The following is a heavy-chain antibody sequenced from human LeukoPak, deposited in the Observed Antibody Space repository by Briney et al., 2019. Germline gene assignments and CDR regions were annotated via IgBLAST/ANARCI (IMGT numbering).Heavy chain of an antibody. CDR3: AKGGDYYDGSGYYDPFDY. J-gene: IGHJ4*02. D-gene: IGHD3-22*01. Sequence: GGSLRLSCAASGFTFSSYAMSWVRQAPGKGLEWVSAISGSGGSTYYADSVKGRFTISRDNSKNTLYLQMNSLRAEDTAVYYCAKGGDYYDGSGYYDPFDYWGQGTLVTVSS. CDR2: ISGSGGST. V-gene: IGHV3-23*01. CDR1: GFTFSSYA.